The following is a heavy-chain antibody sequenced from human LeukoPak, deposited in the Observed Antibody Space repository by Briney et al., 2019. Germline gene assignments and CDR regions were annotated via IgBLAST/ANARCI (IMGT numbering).Heavy chain of an antibody. J-gene: IGHJ4*02. V-gene: IGHV3-74*03. Sequence: PGRSLRLSCAASGFPPSSYSMNSVRQAPRQGLVCVSRVNSDGSSSKDADSVKGRFTISRDNAKNTLYLRMNSLRAEDTALYYCVRRQTSTSGFDHWGQGTLVTVSS. D-gene: IGHD6-6*01. CDR3: VRRQTSTSGFDH. CDR2: VNSDGSSS. CDR1: GFPPSSYS.